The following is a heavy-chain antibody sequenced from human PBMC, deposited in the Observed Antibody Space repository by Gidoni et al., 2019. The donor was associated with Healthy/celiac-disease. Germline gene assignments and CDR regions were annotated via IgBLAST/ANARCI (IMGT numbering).Heavy chain of an antibody. CDR2: ISSSSSYI. V-gene: IGHV3-21*01. CDR3: ARDSGGDWGSGSGIFDY. J-gene: IGHJ4*02. Sequence: EVQLVESGGGLVKPGGSLRLSCAASGFTFSSYSMNWVRQAPGKGLEWVSSISSSSSYIYYADSVKGRFTISRDNAKNSLYLQMNSLRAEDTAVYYCARDSGGDWGSGSGIFDYWGQGTLVTVSS. D-gene: IGHD3-10*01. CDR1: GFTFSSYS.